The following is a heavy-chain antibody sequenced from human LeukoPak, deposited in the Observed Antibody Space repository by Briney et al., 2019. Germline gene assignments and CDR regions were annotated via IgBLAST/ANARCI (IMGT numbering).Heavy chain of an antibody. J-gene: IGHJ4*02. CDR2: IYTSGST. CDR3: ARVGGAKSFDY. V-gene: IGHV4-61*02. CDR1: GGSISSGSYY. D-gene: IGHD3-3*01. Sequence: PSETLSLTCTVSGGSISSGSYYWSWIRQPAGKGLEWIGRIYTSGSTNYNPSLKSRVTISVDTSKNQFSLKLSPVTAADTAVYYCARVGGAKSFDYWGQGTLVTVSS.